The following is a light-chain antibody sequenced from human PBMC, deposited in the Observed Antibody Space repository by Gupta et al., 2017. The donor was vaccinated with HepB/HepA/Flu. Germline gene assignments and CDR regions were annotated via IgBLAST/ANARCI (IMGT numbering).Light chain of an antibody. CDR1: QGISNY. CDR2: AAS. Sequence: DIQMTQSPSSLSESVGDRVTITCRASQGISNYLAWFQQKPGDAPKSLIYAASRLPSGVPSKCSSSGSRTDSTLTISSLQPEDLANYFYQQYNSYPPPFGGGTKVEIK. CDR3: QQYNSYPPP. V-gene: IGKV1-16*02. J-gene: IGKJ4*01.